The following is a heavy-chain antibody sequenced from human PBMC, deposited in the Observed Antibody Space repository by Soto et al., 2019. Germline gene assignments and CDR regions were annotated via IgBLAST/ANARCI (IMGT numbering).Heavy chain of an antibody. J-gene: IGHJ5*02. D-gene: IGHD3-3*01. Sequence: GPPLANPTQALTLTCTFSGFSLGSSGVGVGWIRQPPGKALEWLALIYWNDDKRYSPSLKSRLTITKDTSKNQVVLTMTNMDPVDTATYYCAHSGSYTAGRGFDPWGQGTLVIVSS. CDR3: AHSGSYTAGRGFDP. V-gene: IGHV2-5*01. CDR2: IYWNDDK. CDR1: GFSLGSSGVG.